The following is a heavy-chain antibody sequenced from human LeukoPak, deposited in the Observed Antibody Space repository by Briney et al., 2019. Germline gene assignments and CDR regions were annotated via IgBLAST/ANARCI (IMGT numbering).Heavy chain of an antibody. CDR3: VKDGTGLTTRINGFDI. D-gene: IGHD2-15*01. J-gene: IGHJ3*02. Sequence: GGSLRLSCEASGFTFRNYHMHWVRQAPGKGREWVAFIRDDDTNQVYADFVKGRFTISRENYTNMQYLPMNSLNPADTAVYFCVKDGTGLTTRINGFDIWGQGTLVTVSS. CDR2: IRDDDTNQ. V-gene: IGHV3-30*02. CDR1: GFTFRNYH.